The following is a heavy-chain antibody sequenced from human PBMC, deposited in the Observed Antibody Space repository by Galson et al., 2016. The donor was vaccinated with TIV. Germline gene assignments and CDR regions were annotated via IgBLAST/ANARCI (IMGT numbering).Heavy chain of an antibody. D-gene: IGHD1-26*01. CDR3: AKGIVGASSVAFDY. CDR2: IDRSSDSL. V-gene: IGHV3-9*01. Sequence: SLRLSCAGSGFTFDDYVMHWVRQAPGKGLEWVSGIDRSSDSLGYGDSVKGRFTISRDNAKNSLYLQMNSLRVEDTALYYCAKGIVGASSVAFDYWGQGILVTVSS. CDR1: GFTFDDYV. J-gene: IGHJ4*02.